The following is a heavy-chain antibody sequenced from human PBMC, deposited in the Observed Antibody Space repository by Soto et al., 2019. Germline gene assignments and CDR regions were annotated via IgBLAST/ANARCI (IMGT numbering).Heavy chain of an antibody. J-gene: IGHJ4*02. V-gene: IGHV3-21*01. Sequence: EVQLVESGGGLDKPGGSLRLSCAASGFTFSSYSMNWVRQAPGKGLEWVSSISSSSSYIYYADSVKGRFTISRDNAKNSLYLQMNSLRAEDTAVYYCARVLSYDYIWGSYPNPYYFDYWGQGTLVTVSS. CDR3: ARVLSYDYIWGSYPNPYYFDY. CDR1: GFTFSSYS. D-gene: IGHD3-16*02. CDR2: ISSSSSYI.